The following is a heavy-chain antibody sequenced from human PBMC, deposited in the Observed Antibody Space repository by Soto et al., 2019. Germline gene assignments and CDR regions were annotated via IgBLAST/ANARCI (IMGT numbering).Heavy chain of an antibody. CDR2: IYYSGST. J-gene: IGHJ5*02. Sequence: SETLSLTCTVSGGSISSYYWSWIRQPPGKGLEWIGYIYYSGSTNYNPSLKSRVTISVDTSKNQFSLKLSSVTAADTAVYYCAREGGIAAAGLNWFDPWGQGTPVTVSS. V-gene: IGHV4-59*01. CDR3: AREGGIAAAGLNWFDP. CDR1: GGSISSYY. D-gene: IGHD6-13*01.